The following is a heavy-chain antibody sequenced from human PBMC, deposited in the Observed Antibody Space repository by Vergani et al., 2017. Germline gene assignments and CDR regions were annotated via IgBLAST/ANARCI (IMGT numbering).Heavy chain of an antibody. V-gene: IGHV3-21*01. Sequence: EVQLVESGGGLVKPGGSLRLSCAASGFTFSSYSMNWVRQAPGKGLEWSSSISSSSIYIYYADAVKGRFTISRGNAKNSLYLQMNSLRAEDTAVYYCATGTDWYFDLWGRGTLVTVSS. J-gene: IGHJ2*01. CDR1: GFTFSSYS. CDR3: ATGTDWYFDL. CDR2: ISSSSIYI. D-gene: IGHD1/OR15-1a*01.